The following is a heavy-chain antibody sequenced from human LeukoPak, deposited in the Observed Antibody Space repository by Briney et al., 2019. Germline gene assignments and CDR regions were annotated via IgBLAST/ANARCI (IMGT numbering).Heavy chain of an antibody. V-gene: IGHV4-30-4*08. J-gene: IGHJ4*02. CDR2: IYYSGST. CDR1: GGSISSGDYY. Sequence: SQTLSLTCTVSGGSISSGDYYWSWIRQPPGKGLEWIGYIYYSGSTYYNPSLKSRVTISVDTSKNQFSLKLSSVTAADTAVYYCARGLPDYYDSSGYDYWRQGTLVTVSS. CDR3: ARGLPDYYDSSGYDY. D-gene: IGHD3-22*01.